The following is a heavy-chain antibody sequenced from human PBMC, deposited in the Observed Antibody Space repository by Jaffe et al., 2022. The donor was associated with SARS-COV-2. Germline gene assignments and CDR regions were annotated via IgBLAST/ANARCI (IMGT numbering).Heavy chain of an antibody. Sequence: QVTLKESGPVLVKPTETLTLTCTVSGFSLSNARMGVSWIRQPPGKALEWLAHIFSNDEKSYSTSLKSRLTISKDTSKSQVVLTMTNMDPVDTATYYCARMELQREGSGGSWYVSYYGMDVWGQGTTVTVSS. D-gene: IGHD6-13*01. V-gene: IGHV2-26*01. J-gene: IGHJ6*02. CDR1: GFSLSNARMG. CDR3: ARMELQREGSGGSWYVSYYGMDV. CDR2: IFSNDEK.